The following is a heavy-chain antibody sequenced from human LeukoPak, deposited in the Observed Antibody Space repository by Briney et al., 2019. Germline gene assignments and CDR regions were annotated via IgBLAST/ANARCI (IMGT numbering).Heavy chain of an antibody. J-gene: IGHJ6*02. V-gene: IGHV3-33*01. CDR1: GFTFSSYG. CDR2: IWYDGSNK. Sequence: GGSLRLSCAVSGFTFSSYGMHWVRQAPGKGLEWVALIWYDGSNKYYADSVKGRFTISRDNSKNTLYLQMNSLRGEDTAVYYCVRETTVAGTRSYYYGMDVWGQGTTVTVSS. CDR3: VRETTVAGTRSYYYGMDV. D-gene: IGHD6-19*01.